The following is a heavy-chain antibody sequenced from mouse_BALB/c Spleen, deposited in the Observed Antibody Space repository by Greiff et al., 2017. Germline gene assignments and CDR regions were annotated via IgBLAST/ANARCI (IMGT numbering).Heavy chain of an antibody. D-gene: IGHD1-1*01. J-gene: IGHJ3*01. CDR1: GFNIKDTY. V-gene: IGHV14-3*02. Sequence: EVQLQQSGAELVKPGASVKLSCTASGFNIKDTYMHWVKQRPEQGLEWIGRIEPANGNTKYDPKFQGKATITANTSSNTASLQLSSLTCEDTAVYNCARDGSSYGDWFAYWGQGTLVTVSA. CDR2: IEPANGNT. CDR3: ARDGSSYGDWFAY.